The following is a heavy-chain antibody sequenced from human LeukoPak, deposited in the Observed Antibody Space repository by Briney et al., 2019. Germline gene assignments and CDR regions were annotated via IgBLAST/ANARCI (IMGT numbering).Heavy chain of an antibody. CDR2: ISSSRAYT. J-gene: IGHJ6*02. V-gene: IGHV3-11*06. CDR1: GFTFSDYY. D-gene: IGHD4-11*01. Sequence: GGSLRLSCAASGFTFSDYYMSWIRQAPGKGPEWVSDISSSRAYTNYADSVKGRSTISRDNAKNSLYLQMNSLRAEDTAVYYCARAPHYSNYGPYYYGMDVWGQGTTVTVSS. CDR3: ARAPHYSNYGPYYYGMDV.